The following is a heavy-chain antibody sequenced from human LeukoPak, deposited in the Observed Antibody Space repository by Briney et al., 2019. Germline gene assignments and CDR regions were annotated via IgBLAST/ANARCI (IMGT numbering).Heavy chain of an antibody. D-gene: IGHD6-13*01. J-gene: IGHJ5*02. Sequence: PGGSLRLSCTASGFTFSSYWMSWVRQAPGKGLEWVANIKQDGSEKHYVDSVKGRFTISRGNAKNSLYLQMNSLRAEDTAVYYCASYIAAAGTWSRWFDPWGQGTLVTVSS. CDR2: IKQDGSEK. V-gene: IGHV3-7*01. CDR3: ASYIAAAGTWSRWFDP. CDR1: GFTFSSYW.